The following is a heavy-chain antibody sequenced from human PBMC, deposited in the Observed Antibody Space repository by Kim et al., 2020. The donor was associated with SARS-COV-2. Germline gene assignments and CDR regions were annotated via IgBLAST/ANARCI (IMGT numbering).Heavy chain of an antibody. V-gene: IGHV3-53*01. CDR2: ISNGGST. CDR1: GFTVSSKY. D-gene: IGHD2-8*02. J-gene: IGHJ3*01. CDR3: ASSVTTTGGYDV. Sequence: GGSLRLSCAASGFTVSSKYMTWVRQAPGKGLEWVSLISNGGSTSYADSVKGRFTISRDSATNTLYLQMSSLRAEDTAMFYCASSVTTTGGYDVWSQGTKVNVSS.